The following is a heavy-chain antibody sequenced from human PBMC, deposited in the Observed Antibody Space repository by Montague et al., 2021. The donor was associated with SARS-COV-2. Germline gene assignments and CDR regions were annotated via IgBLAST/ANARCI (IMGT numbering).Heavy chain of an antibody. D-gene: IGHD5-24*01. CDR1: GGSIRGSSYY. CDR3: VRARWLHPFFDN. CDR2: IYYTGST. Sequence: TLSLTCAVSGGSIRGSSYYWSWIRHHPEKGPEWIGYIYYTGSTYYNPSLKSRVVISVDTSKNGFSLNLTSVTAADTAVYYCVRARWLHPFFDNWGQGTLVIVSS. V-gene: IGHV4-31*11. J-gene: IGHJ4*02.